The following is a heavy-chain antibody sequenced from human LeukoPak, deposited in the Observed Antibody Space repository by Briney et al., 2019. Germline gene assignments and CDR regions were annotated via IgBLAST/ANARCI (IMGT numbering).Heavy chain of an antibody. CDR3: ARDIAAAGLFFDD. CDR2: MKYDGSEK. V-gene: IGHV3-7*01. Sequence: SGGSLRLSCAASGFTFSSYWMSWVRQAPGKGLEWVANMKYDGSEKDYVDSVKGRFTISRDNAKNSLYLQMNSLRAEDTAVYYCARDIAAAGLFFDDRGQGTLVTVSS. J-gene: IGHJ4*02. D-gene: IGHD6-13*01. CDR1: GFTFSSYW.